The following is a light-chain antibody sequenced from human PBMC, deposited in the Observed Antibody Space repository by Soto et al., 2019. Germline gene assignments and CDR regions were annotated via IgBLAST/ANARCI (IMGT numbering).Light chain of an antibody. CDR1: SSNFGAGYD. V-gene: IGLV1-40*01. J-gene: IGLJ1*01. Sequence: SVLTQPPSVSGAPGQRVTISCTGGSSNFGAGYDVHWYQQLPGTAPKLLIHTNTNRPSGVPDRFSGSKSGTSASLAITGLQAEDEADYYCQSYDSSLSGCVFGTGTKVTVL. CDR3: QSYDSSLSGCV. CDR2: TNT.